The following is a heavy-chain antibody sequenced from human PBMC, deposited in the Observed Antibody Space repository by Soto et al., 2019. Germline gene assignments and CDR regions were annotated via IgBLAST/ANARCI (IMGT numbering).Heavy chain of an antibody. CDR1: GFTFTSYS. Sequence: EVQLVESGGGLVQPGGSLRLSCAVSGFTFTSYSMSWVRQAPGEGLEWVANIQQDGSEKYYVDSVKGRFTISRDNAKNSLYLQMNSLRAEDTAVYYCARDLPGYCTTTDCYSYFDYWGQGXXXTVSS. J-gene: IGHJ4*02. D-gene: IGHD2-2*02. CDR3: ARDLPGYCTTTDCYSYFDY. V-gene: IGHV3-7*03. CDR2: IQQDGSEK.